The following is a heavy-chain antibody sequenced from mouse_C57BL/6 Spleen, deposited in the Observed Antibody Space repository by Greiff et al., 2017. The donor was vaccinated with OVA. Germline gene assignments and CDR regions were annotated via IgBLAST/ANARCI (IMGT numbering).Heavy chain of an antibody. J-gene: IGHJ4*01. CDR3: ARPFMISYAMDY. CDR1: GFTFSDYG. V-gene: IGHV5-17*01. Sequence: DVKLVESGGGLVKPGGSLKLSCAASGFTFSDYGMHWVRQAPEKGLEWVAYISSGSSTIYYADTVKGRFTITRDNAKNTLFLQMTSLSSEDTAMDYCARPFMISYAMDYWGQGTSVTVSS. D-gene: IGHD2-4*01. CDR2: ISSGSSTI.